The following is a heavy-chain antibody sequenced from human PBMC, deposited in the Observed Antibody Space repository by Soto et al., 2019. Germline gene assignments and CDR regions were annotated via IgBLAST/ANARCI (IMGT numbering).Heavy chain of an antibody. V-gene: IGHV4-4*02. CDR3: ASSPRMVRGVQYFDY. CDR1: GGSISSSNW. Sequence: QVQLQESGPGLVKPSGTLSLTCAVSGGSISSSNWWSWVRQPPGKGLEWIGEIYHSGGTNYNPSLKSRVTISVDKSKNQFSRKRSSVTAADTAVYYCASSPRMVRGVQYFDYWGQGTLVTVSS. J-gene: IGHJ4*02. D-gene: IGHD3-10*01. CDR2: IYHSGGT.